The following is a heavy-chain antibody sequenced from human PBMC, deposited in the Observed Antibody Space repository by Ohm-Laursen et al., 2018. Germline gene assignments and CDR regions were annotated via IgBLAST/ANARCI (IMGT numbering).Heavy chain of an antibody. Sequence: SQTLSLTCTASGGSISRGGYYWRWIRQHPGKGLEWIGYIYYSGSTYYNPSLKSRVTISVDTSKNQFSLKLSSVTAADTAVYYCARGTSGYVHTFDYWGQGTLVTVSS. D-gene: IGHD5-12*01. CDR2: IYYSGST. J-gene: IGHJ4*02. CDR1: GGSISRGGYY. CDR3: ARGTSGYVHTFDY. V-gene: IGHV4-31*03.